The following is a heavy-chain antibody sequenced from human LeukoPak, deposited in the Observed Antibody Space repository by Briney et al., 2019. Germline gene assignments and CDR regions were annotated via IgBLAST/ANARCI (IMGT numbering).Heavy chain of an antibody. V-gene: IGHV4-39*01. D-gene: IGHD2-15*01. J-gene: IGHJ6*04. Sequence: PSETLSLTCTVSSVSINSSPYYWGWIRQSPGKGLEWIGSISYSGTTYYNPSLQSRVTISGDTSKNQFSLKLSSVTAADTAVHYCARLSMLGYCSGGSCSLAMDVWGKGTTVTISS. CDR1: SVSINSSPYY. CDR2: ISYSGTT. CDR3: ARLSMLGYCSGGSCSLAMDV.